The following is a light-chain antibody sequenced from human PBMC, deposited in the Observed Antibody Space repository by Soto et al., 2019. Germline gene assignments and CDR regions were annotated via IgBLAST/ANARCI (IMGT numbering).Light chain of an antibody. J-gene: IGLJ1*01. CDR3: SSYTSSSLYV. Sequence: LAHPASVSGSPGQSITISCTGTSSDVGGSNYVSWYQQLPGKAPKLMIYDVSDRPSGVSNRFSGSKSGNTASLTISGLQAEDEADYYCSSYTSSSLYVFGTGTKVTVL. V-gene: IGLV2-14*01. CDR1: SSDVGGSNY. CDR2: DVS.